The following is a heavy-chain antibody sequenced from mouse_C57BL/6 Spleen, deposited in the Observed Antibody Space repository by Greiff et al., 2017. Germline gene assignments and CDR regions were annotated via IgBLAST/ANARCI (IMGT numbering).Heavy chain of an antibody. J-gene: IGHJ2*01. V-gene: IGHV1-4*01. Sequence: VHLVESGAELARPGASVKMSCKASGYTFTSYTMHWVKQRPGQGLEWIGYINPSSGYTKYNQKFKDKATLTADKSSSTAYMQLSSLTSEDSAVYYCARRDGRGYFDYWGLGTTLTVSS. CDR3: ARRDGRGYFDY. CDR1: GYTFTSYT. CDR2: INPSSGYT. D-gene: IGHD2-3*01.